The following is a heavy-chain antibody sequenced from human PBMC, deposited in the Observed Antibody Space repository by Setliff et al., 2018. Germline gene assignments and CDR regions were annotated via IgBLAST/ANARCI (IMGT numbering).Heavy chain of an antibody. V-gene: IGHV4-59*08. J-gene: IGHJ6*03. CDR3: ARAPDSGTYYNLYPYYNDV. CDR1: GGSISGYY. D-gene: IGHD1-26*01. Sequence: PSETLSLTCNVSGGSISGYYWSWIRQPPGKGLEWIGNIYSSGSIKYNPSLRSRVTISVDTVKNQFSLRLSSLTAADTAVYYCARAPDSGTYYNLYPYYNDVWGKGTTVTGSS. CDR2: IYSSGSI.